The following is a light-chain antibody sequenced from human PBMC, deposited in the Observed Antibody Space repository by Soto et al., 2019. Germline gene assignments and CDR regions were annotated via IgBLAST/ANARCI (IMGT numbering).Light chain of an antibody. Sequence: QSVLTQPASVSGSPGQSITISCTGTSSDVGGYDYVSWYQQHPGEGPKLMIYDVSNRPSGVSNRFSGSKSGNTASLTISGLQAEDEADYYCSPYTSSSTYVFGSGTKVTVL. CDR2: DVS. CDR3: SPYTSSSTYV. V-gene: IGLV2-14*01. CDR1: SSDVGGYDY. J-gene: IGLJ1*01.